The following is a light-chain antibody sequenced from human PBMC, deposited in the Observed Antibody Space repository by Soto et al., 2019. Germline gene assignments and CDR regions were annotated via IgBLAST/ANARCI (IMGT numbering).Light chain of an antibody. Sequence: EIVLTLSPVTLSLSPGERATLSCRASQRITNSFLAWFQQKPGLAPRLLIYGASTRASGIPDRFSGSGSGTDFVLTISRLEPEDFAVYYCQQYGRSPFTFGQGTRLQIK. CDR3: QQYGRSPFT. CDR2: GAS. CDR1: QRITNSF. V-gene: IGKV3-20*01. J-gene: IGKJ2*01.